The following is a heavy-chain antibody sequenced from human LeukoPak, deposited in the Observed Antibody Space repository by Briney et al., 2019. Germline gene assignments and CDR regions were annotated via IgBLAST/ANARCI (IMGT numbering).Heavy chain of an antibody. J-gene: IGHJ4*02. V-gene: IGHV3-23*01. CDR3: AKAGTGTNMIFDY. D-gene: IGHD1-1*01. CDR2: LSSSGGDT. CDR1: GFTFSSYA. Sequence: GGSLRLSCAASGFTFSSYAMSWVRQAPAKGLEWVSALSSSGGDTFYADSVKGRFTISRDTSKNTLYLQMYSLRAEDTAVYYCAKAGTGTNMIFDYWGQGTLVTVSS.